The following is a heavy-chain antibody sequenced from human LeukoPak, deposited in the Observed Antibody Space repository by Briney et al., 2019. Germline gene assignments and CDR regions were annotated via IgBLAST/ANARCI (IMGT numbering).Heavy chain of an antibody. Sequence: GGSLRLSCTASGFTFGDYAMSWVRQAPGKGLEWVGFIRSKADGGTTEYAASVKGRFTISRDDSKSIAYLQMNSLKTEDTAVYYCTWDIRGRYGNRAFDIWGQGSMVTVSS. CDR1: GFTFGDYA. CDR2: IRSKADGGTT. J-gene: IGHJ3*02. CDR3: TWDIRGRYGNRAFDI. V-gene: IGHV3-49*04. D-gene: IGHD6-19*01.